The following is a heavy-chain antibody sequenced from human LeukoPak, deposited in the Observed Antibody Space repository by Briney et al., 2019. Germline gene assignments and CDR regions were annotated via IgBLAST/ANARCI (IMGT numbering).Heavy chain of an antibody. CDR3: ARVLQNSDSSGYHFDY. J-gene: IGHJ4*02. V-gene: IGHV3-21*01. Sequence: PGGSLRLSCAASGFTFSSYSMNWVRQAPGKGLEWVSSISSSGSYIYYADSVKGRFTISRDNAKNSLYLQMNSLRAEDTAVYYCARVLQNSDSSGYHFDYWGQGTLVTVSS. CDR2: ISSSGSYI. D-gene: IGHD3-22*01. CDR1: GFTFSSYS.